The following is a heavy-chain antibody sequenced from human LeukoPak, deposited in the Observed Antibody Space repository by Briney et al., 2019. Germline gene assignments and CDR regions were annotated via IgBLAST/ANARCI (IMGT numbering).Heavy chain of an antibody. D-gene: IGHD6-13*01. CDR1: GYSFTSYW. CDR3: ARQSQQQLVPLLVGFDP. Sequence: GESLKISCKGSGYSFTSYWIGWVRQMPGKGLEWMGIIYPGDSDTRYSPSFQGQVTISADKSISTAYLQWSSLKASDTAMYYCARQSQQQLVPLLVGFDPWGQGTLVTVSS. J-gene: IGHJ5*02. V-gene: IGHV5-51*01. CDR2: IYPGDSDT.